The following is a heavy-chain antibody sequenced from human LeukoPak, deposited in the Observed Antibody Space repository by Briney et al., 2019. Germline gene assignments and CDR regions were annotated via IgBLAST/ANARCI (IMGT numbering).Heavy chain of an antibody. V-gene: IGHV4-59*06. CDR3: AVVRGFWFDP. CDR2: IYYSGST. J-gene: IGHJ5*02. CDR1: GGSFSGYY. D-gene: IGHD2-2*01. Sequence: PSETLSLTCAVYGGSFSGYYWSWIRQPPGKGLEWIGYIYYSGSTYYNPSLKSRVTISVDTSKNQFSLKLSSVTAADTAVYYCAVVRGFWFDPWGQGTLVTVSS.